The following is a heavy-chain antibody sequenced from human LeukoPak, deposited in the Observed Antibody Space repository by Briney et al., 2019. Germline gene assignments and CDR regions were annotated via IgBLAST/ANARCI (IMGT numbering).Heavy chain of an antibody. Sequence: PSETLSLTCTVSGGSISSYYWSWLRQPPGKGLEWLGYIYYSGSTNYNPSLKSRVTISVDTSKNQFSLKLSSVTAADTAVYSFARVVPNWGAHDAFDIWGQGTMVTVSS. CDR3: ARVVPNWGAHDAFDI. D-gene: IGHD7-27*01. CDR2: IYYSGST. J-gene: IGHJ3*02. V-gene: IGHV4-59*01. CDR1: GGSISSYY.